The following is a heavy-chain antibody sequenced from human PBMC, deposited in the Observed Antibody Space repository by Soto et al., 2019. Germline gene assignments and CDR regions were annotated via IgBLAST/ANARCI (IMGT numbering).Heavy chain of an antibody. V-gene: IGHV3-23*01. CDR3: AKELHPDYDFWSGYLNQYYFDY. CDR2: ISGSGGST. CDR1: GFTFSSYA. Sequence: GGSLRLSCAASGFTFSSYAMSWVRQAPGKGLEWVSAISGSGGSTYYADSVKGRFTISRDNSKNTLYLQMNSLRAEDTAVYYCAKELHPDYDFWSGYLNQYYFDYWGQGTLVTVSS. J-gene: IGHJ4*02. D-gene: IGHD3-3*01.